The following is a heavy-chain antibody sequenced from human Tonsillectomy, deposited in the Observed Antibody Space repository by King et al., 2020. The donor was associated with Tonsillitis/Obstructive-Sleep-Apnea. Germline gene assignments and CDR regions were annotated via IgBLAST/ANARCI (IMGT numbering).Heavy chain of an antibody. Sequence: QLVPSGGGLVKPGGSLRLSCAASGFTFSNAWMSWVRQAPGKGLEWVGRIKSKTDGGTTDYAAPVKGRFTISRDDSKNTLYLQMNSLKTEDTAVYYCTTGPNIVVVVAATQFNDYWGQGTLVTVSS. J-gene: IGHJ4*02. CDR1: GFTFSNAW. V-gene: IGHV3-15*01. D-gene: IGHD2-15*01. CDR2: IKSKTDGGTT. CDR3: TTGPNIVVVVAATQFNDY.